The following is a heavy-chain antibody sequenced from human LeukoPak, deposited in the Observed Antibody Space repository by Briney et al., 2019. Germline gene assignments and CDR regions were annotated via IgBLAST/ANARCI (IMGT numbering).Heavy chain of an antibody. CDR1: GFTFDDYG. D-gene: IGHD6-13*01. Sequence: GSLSLSCAASGFTFDDYGMSWVRQAPGKGLEWVSGINWNGGSTCYADSVKGRFTISRDNAKNSLYLQMNSLRAEDTALYYCARDTAAAEIWYYFDYWGQGTLVTVSS. J-gene: IGHJ4*02. V-gene: IGHV3-20*04. CDR3: ARDTAAAEIWYYFDY. CDR2: INWNGGST.